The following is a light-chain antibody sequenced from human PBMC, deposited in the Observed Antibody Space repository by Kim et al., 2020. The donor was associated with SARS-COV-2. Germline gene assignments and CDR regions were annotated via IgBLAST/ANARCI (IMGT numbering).Light chain of an antibody. Sequence: DIQMTQSPSSLSASIGDRVTITCQTSQPISTYLNWYQQKPGRATKLLIFAASTLQSGVPSRFSGTGSGTGFTLTISDLQREDLASYFCQQSYNTPYTFGQGTKLEI. V-gene: IGKV1-39*01. CDR3: QQSYNTPYT. CDR1: QPISTY. CDR2: AAS. J-gene: IGKJ2*01.